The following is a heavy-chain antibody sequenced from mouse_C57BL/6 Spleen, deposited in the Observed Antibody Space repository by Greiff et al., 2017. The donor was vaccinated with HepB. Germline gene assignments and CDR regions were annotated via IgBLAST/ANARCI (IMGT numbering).Heavy chain of an antibody. Sequence: QVQLQQPGAELVRPGSSVKLSCKASGYTFTSYWMDWVKQRPGQGLEWIGNIYPSDSETHYNQKFKDKATLTVDKSSSTAYMQLSSLTSEDSAVYYCARVPYYGSSYGWYFDVWGTGTMVTVSS. J-gene: IGHJ1*03. CDR2: IYPSDSET. CDR1: GYTFTSYW. D-gene: IGHD1-1*01. CDR3: ARVPYYGSSYGWYFDV. V-gene: IGHV1-61*01.